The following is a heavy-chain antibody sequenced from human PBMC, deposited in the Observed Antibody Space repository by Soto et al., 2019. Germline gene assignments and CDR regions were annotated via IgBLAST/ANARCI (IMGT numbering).Heavy chain of an antibody. CDR2: IGYDGSIK. V-gene: IGHV3-33*01. CDR1: GFTFSNYA. CDR3: ARDADYGDDPSEDPGYYFDY. Sequence: QVQLVESGGGVVQPGRSLRLSCAPSGFTFSNYAMHWVRQAPGKGLGWGAVIGYDGSIKYYADSVKGRFTISRDNSKNTLHLQMNSLRAEDTAVYYCARDADYGDDPSEDPGYYFDYWGQGTLVTVSS. J-gene: IGHJ4*02. D-gene: IGHD4-17*01.